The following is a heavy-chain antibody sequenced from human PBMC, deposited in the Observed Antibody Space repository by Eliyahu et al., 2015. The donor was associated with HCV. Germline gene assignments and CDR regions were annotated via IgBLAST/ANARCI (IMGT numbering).Heavy chain of an antibody. Sequence: EVQLVESGGGLVQPGGSXXLXCAAAGFXFXXXYMDWVRQAPGKGLEWVGRIRNKDHNYTTEYAXSVKGRFIISXDDSKNSLYLQMSGLKTEDTAVYHCARGSCSGGSCLIDYWGQGTLVTVSS. CDR1: GFXFXXXY. CDR3: ARGSCSGGSCLIDY. V-gene: IGHV3-72*01. J-gene: IGHJ4*02. CDR2: IRNKDHNYTT. D-gene: IGHD2-15*01.